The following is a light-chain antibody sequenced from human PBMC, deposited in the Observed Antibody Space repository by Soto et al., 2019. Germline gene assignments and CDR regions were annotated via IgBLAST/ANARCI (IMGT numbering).Light chain of an antibody. CDR2: EVS. Sequence: QSALTQPASVSGSPGQSITISCTGTSSDVGGYNYVSWYQQHPGKAPKLMIFEVSNRPSGGSNRFSGSKSGNTASLTISGLQAEDGADYYCSSFTSSSTYVFGTGTKLTVL. CDR1: SSDVGGYNY. CDR3: SSFTSSSTYV. V-gene: IGLV2-14*01. J-gene: IGLJ1*01.